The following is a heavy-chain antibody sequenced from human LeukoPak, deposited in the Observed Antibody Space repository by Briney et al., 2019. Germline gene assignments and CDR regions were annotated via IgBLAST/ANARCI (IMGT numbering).Heavy chain of an antibody. CDR1: GFTFSSYA. CDR3: ASSSGYLY. V-gene: IGHV3-23*01. D-gene: IGHD5-18*01. J-gene: IGHJ4*02. Sequence: GGSLRLSCAASGFTFSSYAMSWVRQAPGKGLEWVSTISGSGNSTYYADSVKGRFTISRDNAKNSLYLQMNSPRAEDTAVYYCASSSGYLYWGQGTLVTVSS. CDR2: ISGSGNST.